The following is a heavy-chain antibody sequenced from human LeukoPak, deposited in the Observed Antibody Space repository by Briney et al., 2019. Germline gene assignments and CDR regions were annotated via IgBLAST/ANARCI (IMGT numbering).Heavy chain of an antibody. CDR3: ARFTDSSGSYWASPKRFFDY. V-gene: IGHV3-74*01. CDR2: INSDGTST. J-gene: IGHJ4*02. CDR1: GFTFSSYW. Sequence: PGGSLRLSCADSGFTFSSYWMHWVRQAPGKGLVWVSGINSDGTSTSHAGSVKGRFTIYRDNAENTLYLQMSSLGAEDTAVYYCARFTDSSGSYWASPKRFFDYWGQGTLVTVSS. D-gene: IGHD3-22*01.